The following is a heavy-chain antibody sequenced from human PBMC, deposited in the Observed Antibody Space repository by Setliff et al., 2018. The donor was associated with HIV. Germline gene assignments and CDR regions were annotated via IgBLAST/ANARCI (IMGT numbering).Heavy chain of an antibody. J-gene: IGHJ4*02. CDR3: VRGWIDDSRIY. V-gene: IGHV3-74*01. CDR2: ISGDGRTT. CDR1: GFTFSSYW. D-gene: IGHD3-22*01. Sequence: PGGSLRLSCAASGFTFSSYWMSWVRQAPGKGLEWVSRISGDGRTTNYADSVKGRFTISRDNAKNTVYLQMNSLGAEDTAVYYCVRGWIDDSRIYWGQGTLVTVSS.